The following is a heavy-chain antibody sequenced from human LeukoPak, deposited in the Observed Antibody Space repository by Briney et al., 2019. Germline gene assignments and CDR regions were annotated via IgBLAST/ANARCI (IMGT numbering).Heavy chain of an antibody. CDR1: GFTFSSYA. CDR2: ISYDGSNK. Sequence: PGRSLRLSCAASGFTFSSYAMHWVRQAPGKGLEWVAVISYDGSNKYYADSVKGRFTISRDNSKNTLYLQMNSLRAEDTAVYYCARDVIPVVWGQGTLVAVSS. J-gene: IGHJ4*02. V-gene: IGHV3-30*04. D-gene: IGHD2/OR15-2a*01. CDR3: ARDVIPVV.